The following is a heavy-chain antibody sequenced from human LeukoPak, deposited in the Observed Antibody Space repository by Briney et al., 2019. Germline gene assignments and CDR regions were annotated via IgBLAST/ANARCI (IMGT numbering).Heavy chain of an antibody. CDR2: ISGSGGST. CDR1: GFTFSSYA. Sequence: PGGSLRLSCTTSGFTFSSYAMSWVRQAPGKGLEWVSTISGSGGSTYYPDSVKGRFTISRDNSKNTLYLQMNSLRAEDTAVYYCAKPFWGYSGYNHYFHYWGQGTLVTVSS. D-gene: IGHD5-12*01. CDR3: AKPFWGYSGYNHYFHY. V-gene: IGHV3-23*01. J-gene: IGHJ4*02.